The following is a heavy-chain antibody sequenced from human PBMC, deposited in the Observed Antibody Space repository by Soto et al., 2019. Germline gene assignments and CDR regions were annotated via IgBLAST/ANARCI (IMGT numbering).Heavy chain of an antibody. CDR1: GFTFSSYS. J-gene: IGHJ4*02. Sequence: GGSLRLSCAASGFTFSSYSMNWVRQAPGKGLEWVSYISSSSSTIYYADSVKGRFTISRDNAKNSLYLQMNSLRDEDTAVYYCARGPYSSGWYWFDYWGQGTLVTVSS. CDR2: ISSSSSTI. D-gene: IGHD6-19*01. V-gene: IGHV3-48*02. CDR3: ARGPYSSGWYWFDY.